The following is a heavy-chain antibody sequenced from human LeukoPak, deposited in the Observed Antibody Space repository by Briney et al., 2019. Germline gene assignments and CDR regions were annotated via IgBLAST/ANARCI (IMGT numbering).Heavy chain of an antibody. CDR3: ARVRVGYCSSTSCPYYYYYYMDV. V-gene: IGHV4-39*07. Sequence: SETLSLTCTVSGGSISSSSYYWGWIRQPPGKGLEWIGSIYYSGSTNYNPSLKSRVAMSVDTSKNQFSLKLSSVTAADTAVYYCARVRVGYCSSTSCPYYYYYYMDVWGKGTTVTISS. D-gene: IGHD2-2*01. J-gene: IGHJ6*03. CDR2: IYYSGST. CDR1: GGSISSSSYY.